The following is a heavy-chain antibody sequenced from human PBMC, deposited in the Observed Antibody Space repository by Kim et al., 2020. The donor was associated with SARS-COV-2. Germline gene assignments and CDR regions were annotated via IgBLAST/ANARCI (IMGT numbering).Heavy chain of an antibody. D-gene: IGHD4-17*01. V-gene: IGHV3-21*01. J-gene: IGHJ4*02. Sequence: GGSLRLSCAASGFTFSSYSMNWVRQAPGKGPEWVSSISSSSSYIYYADSVKGRFTISRDNAKNSLYLQMNSLRAEDTAVYYCAREMTTVTTIDFDYWGQGTLVTVSS. CDR2: ISSSSSYI. CDR1: GFTFSSYS. CDR3: AREMTTVTTIDFDY.